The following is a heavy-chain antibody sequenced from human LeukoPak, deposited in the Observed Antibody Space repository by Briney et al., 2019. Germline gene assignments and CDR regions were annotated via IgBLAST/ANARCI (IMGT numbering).Heavy chain of an antibody. J-gene: IGHJ5*01. CDR1: GDSISSDY. Sequence: SETLSLTCTVSGDSISSDYWSWIRQPAGKGLEWIGRIYTSGSTTYNPSLKRRVTMSVDTSKNQLSLRLSSVTAADTAVYYCARSRQAPGLFNSWGQGTLVVVSS. CDR2: IYTSGST. V-gene: IGHV4-4*07. CDR3: ARSRQAPGLFNS. D-gene: IGHD3-10*01.